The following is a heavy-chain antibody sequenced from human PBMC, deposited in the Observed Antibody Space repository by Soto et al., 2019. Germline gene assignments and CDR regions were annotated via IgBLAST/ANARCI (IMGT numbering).Heavy chain of an antibody. V-gene: IGHV3-9*01. J-gene: IGHJ4*02. D-gene: IGHD5-12*01. Sequence: EVQLVESGGGLVQPGRSLRLSCAASGFTFDDYAMHWVRQAPGKGLEWVSGISWEGGSIGYADTVKGRFTISRDNAKNSLSLQMNSLSAEYTALYYCAKEHDEDFGYDLDYFNYWGQGPLVTVSS. CDR1: GFTFDDYA. CDR3: AKEHDEDFGYDLDYFNY. CDR2: ISWEGGSI.